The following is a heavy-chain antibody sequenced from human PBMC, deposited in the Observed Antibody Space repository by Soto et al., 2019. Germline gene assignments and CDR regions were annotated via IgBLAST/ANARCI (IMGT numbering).Heavy chain of an antibody. D-gene: IGHD5-12*01. Sequence: AGGSLRLSCAASGFTFSSYGMHWVRQAPGKGLEWVAVISYDGSNKYYADSVKGRFTISRDNSKNTLYLQMNSLRAEDTAVYYCAKDSQYEYLYCYYYMDVWGKGTTVTVSS. CDR2: ISYDGSNK. CDR3: AKDSQYEYLYCYYYMDV. J-gene: IGHJ6*03. CDR1: GFTFSSYG. V-gene: IGHV3-30*18.